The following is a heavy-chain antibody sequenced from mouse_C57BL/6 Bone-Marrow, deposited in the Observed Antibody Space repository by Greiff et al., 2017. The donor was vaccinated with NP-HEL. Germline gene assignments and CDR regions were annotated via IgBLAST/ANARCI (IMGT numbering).Heavy chain of an antibody. CDR3: ALWYAWFAY. Sequence: QVQLQQPGAELVMPGASVKLSCKASGYTFTSYWMHWVKQRPGQGLEWIGEIDPSDSYTNYNQKFKGKSTLTVDKSSSTAYMQLSSLTSEDSAVYYCALWYAWFAYWGQGTLVTVSA. CDR1: GYTFTSYW. CDR2: IDPSDSYT. J-gene: IGHJ3*01. D-gene: IGHD2-1*01. V-gene: IGHV1-69*01.